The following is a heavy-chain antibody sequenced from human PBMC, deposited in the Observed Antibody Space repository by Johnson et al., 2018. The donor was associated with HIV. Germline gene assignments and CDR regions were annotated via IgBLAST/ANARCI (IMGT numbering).Heavy chain of an antibody. D-gene: IGHD5-12*01. Sequence: QVQLVESGGGLVRPGGSLRLSCAASGFTFSSYGMHWVRQAPGKGLECVAVISYDGSNKYYADSVKGRFTISRDNSKNTLYLQMSSLRAEDTAVYYCAECRGLGARGAFDIWGQGTMVTVSS. CDR1: GFTFSSYG. CDR3: AECRGLGARGAFDI. V-gene: IGHV3-30*18. J-gene: IGHJ3*02. CDR2: ISYDGSNK.